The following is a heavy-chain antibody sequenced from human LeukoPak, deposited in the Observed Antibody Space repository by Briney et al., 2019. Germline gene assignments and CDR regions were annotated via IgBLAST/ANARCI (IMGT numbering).Heavy chain of an antibody. V-gene: IGHV3-20*04. Sequence: GGSLRLSCAASGFTFDDYGMSWVRQAPGKGLEWVSGINWNGGSTGYADSVKGRFTISRDNAKNSLYLQMNSLRAEDTALYYCARQGYSGYDGISDYWGQGTLVTVSS. D-gene: IGHD5-12*01. CDR3: ARQGYSGYDGISDY. CDR1: GFTFDDYG. J-gene: IGHJ4*02. CDR2: INWNGGST.